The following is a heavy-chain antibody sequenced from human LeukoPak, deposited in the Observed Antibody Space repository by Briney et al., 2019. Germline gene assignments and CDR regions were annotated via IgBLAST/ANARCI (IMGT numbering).Heavy chain of an antibody. Sequence: PAETLSLTCAVYGGSFSGYYWSWIRQPPGKGLEWIGEINHSGSTNYNPSLKSRVTISVDTSKNQFSLKLSSVTAADTAVYYCARDYGGYWGQGTLVTVSS. V-gene: IGHV4-34*01. CDR3: ARDYGGY. D-gene: IGHD4-17*01. J-gene: IGHJ4*02. CDR2: INHSGST. CDR1: GGSFSGYY.